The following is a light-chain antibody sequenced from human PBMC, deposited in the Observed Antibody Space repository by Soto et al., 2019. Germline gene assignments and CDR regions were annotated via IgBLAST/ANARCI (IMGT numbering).Light chain of an antibody. V-gene: IGLV2-8*01. CDR2: EVS. Sequence: QSVLTQPPSASGSPGQSVTISCTGTSSDVGGYNYVSWYQQHPGKAPKLMIYEVSKRPSGVPDRFSGSKSGNTASLTVSGLQAEDEADYYCSSYAGSNNPHVFGPGTKLTVL. J-gene: IGLJ1*01. CDR3: SSYAGSNNPHV. CDR1: SSDVGGYNY.